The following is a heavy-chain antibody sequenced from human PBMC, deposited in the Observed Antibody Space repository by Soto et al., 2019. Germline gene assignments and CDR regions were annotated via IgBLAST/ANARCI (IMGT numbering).Heavy chain of an antibody. J-gene: IGHJ6*01. CDR1: GFTFTSHW. Sequence: EVQVVESGGGLVQPGGSLRLSCAASGFTFTSHWMTWVRQAPGRGLEWVANIKKDGSEKSYVDSVKGRFTISRDKAKSSLYLNMNELGADDWAVYYFMRGIASRLWGNGTGVIVSS. CDR3: MRGIASRL. CDR2: IKKDGSEK. V-gene: IGHV3-7*01.